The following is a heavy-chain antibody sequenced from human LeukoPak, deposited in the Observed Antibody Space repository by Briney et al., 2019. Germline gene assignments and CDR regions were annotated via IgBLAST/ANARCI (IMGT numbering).Heavy chain of an antibody. Sequence: SSETLSLTCTVSGGSISSGGYYWSWIRQHPGKGLEWIGYIYYSGSTYYNPSLKSRVTISVDTSKNQFSLKLSSVTAADTAVYYCARNLKYYDSSGYSDYWSQGTLVTVSS. V-gene: IGHV4-31*03. J-gene: IGHJ4*02. D-gene: IGHD3-22*01. CDR1: GGSISSGGYY. CDR2: IYYSGST. CDR3: ARNLKYYDSSGYSDY.